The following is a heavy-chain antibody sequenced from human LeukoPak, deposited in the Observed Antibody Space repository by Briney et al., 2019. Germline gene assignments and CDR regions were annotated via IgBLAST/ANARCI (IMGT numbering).Heavy chain of an antibody. D-gene: IGHD6-13*01. V-gene: IGHV3-23*01. Sequence: GGSLRLSCAASGFTFTNYAMTWVRQAPGKGLEWVSAISGSGGSTYYADSAKGRFTISRDNSSNTLFLQMSSLRAEDTAVYFCAKAWGAAADWGQGTLVTVSS. CDR1: GFTFTNYA. CDR2: ISGSGGST. CDR3: AKAWGAAAD. J-gene: IGHJ4*02.